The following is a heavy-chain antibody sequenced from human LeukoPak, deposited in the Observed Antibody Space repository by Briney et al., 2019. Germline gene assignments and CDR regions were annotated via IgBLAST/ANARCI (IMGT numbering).Heavy chain of an antibody. CDR1: GFTFSSYS. Sequence: PGGSLRLSCAASGFTFSSYSMNWVRQAPGKGLEGVSSISSSSSYIYYADSVKGRFTISRDNAKNSLYLQMNSLRAEDTAVYYCAREGMTTLNPFDYWGQGTLVTVSS. V-gene: IGHV3-21*01. D-gene: IGHD4-17*01. CDR3: AREGMTTLNPFDY. J-gene: IGHJ4*02. CDR2: ISSSSSYI.